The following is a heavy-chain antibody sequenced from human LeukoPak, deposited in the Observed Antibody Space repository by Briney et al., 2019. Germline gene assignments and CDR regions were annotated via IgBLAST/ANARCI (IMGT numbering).Heavy chain of an antibody. CDR1: GFTFSSYG. Sequence: GRSLRLSCAASGFTFSSYGMHWVRQAPGKGLEWVANIKQDGSEKYYVDSVKGRFTISRDNAENSLFLQMNSLRAEDTAVYFCASAGGDSRSPLPFYYWGQGTLVTVSS. J-gene: IGHJ4*02. V-gene: IGHV3-7*03. CDR2: IKQDGSEK. D-gene: IGHD6-6*01. CDR3: ASAGGDSRSPLPFYY.